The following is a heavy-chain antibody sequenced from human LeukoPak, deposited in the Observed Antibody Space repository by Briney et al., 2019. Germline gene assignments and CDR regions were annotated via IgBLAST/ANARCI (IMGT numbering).Heavy chain of an antibody. J-gene: IGHJ6*02. CDR2: TYYRSKWYN. CDR3: ARVFRFLEWLLINTPRGGYGMDV. Sequence: SQTVSLTFAISGDSVSNNSAAWNWLRQSPARGLEWLGRTYYRSKWYNHYAVSVKSRITINPDTSKNQFSLQLNSVTPEDTAVYYCARVFRFLEWLLINTPRGGYGMDVWGQGTTVTVSS. V-gene: IGHV6-1*01. D-gene: IGHD3-3*01. CDR1: GDSVSNNSAA.